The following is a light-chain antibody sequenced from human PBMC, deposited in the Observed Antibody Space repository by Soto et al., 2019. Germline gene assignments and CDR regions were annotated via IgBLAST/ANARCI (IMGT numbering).Light chain of an antibody. CDR1: QSVSSN. CDR2: GAS. Sequence: EIVMTQSPATLSVSPWERATLSCRASQSVSSNLAWYQQKPGQAPRLLIYGASTTATGIPARFSGSGSGTAFTLPIDSLQPADFAVYYCLHYTDWPRWTFGQGTKVDIK. CDR3: LHYTDWPRWT. J-gene: IGKJ1*01. V-gene: IGKV3-15*01.